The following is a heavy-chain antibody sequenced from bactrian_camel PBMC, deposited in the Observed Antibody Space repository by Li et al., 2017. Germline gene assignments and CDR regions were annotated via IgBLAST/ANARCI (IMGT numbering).Heavy chain of an antibody. D-gene: IGHD1*01. CDR1: LFTFPY. V-gene: IGHV3S10*01. CDR2: IDSGGST. J-gene: IGHJ4*01. Sequence: VQLVESGGGLVQPGGSLRLSCASSLFTFPYMTWVRQGPGKGLEWIASIDSGGSTYYADSVRGRFTIARDNTKNTVYLQMNNLRPEDTAMYYCAAGGHNLDVRSYQGWGQGTQVTVS. CDR3: AAGGHNLDVRSYQG.